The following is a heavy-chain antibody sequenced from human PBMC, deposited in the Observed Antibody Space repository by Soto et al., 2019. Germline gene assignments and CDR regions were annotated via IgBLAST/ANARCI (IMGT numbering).Heavy chain of an antibody. CDR2: IYYSGST. Sequence: PSETLSLTCTVSGGSISSYYWSWIRQPPGKGLEWIGYIYYSGSTNYNPSLKSRVTISVDTSKNQFSLKLSSVTAADTAVYYCARLGYCISTSCYDYFDPWGQGTLVTVSS. CDR1: GGSISSYY. J-gene: IGHJ5*02. CDR3: ARLGYCISTSCYDYFDP. D-gene: IGHD2-2*01. V-gene: IGHV4-59*08.